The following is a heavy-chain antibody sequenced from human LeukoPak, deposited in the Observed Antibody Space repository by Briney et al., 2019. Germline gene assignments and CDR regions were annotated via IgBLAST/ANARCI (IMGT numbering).Heavy chain of an antibody. J-gene: IGHJ5*02. V-gene: IGHV3-21*01. D-gene: IGHD1-26*01. CDR3: ARGQGATVPKVGKNWFDP. CDR2: MSISTSTFI. CDR1: GFSFSKYS. Sequence: GGSLRLSCVASGFSFSKYSMNWVRQAPGKGLEWVSSMSISTSTFIYYADSVKGRFTISRDNAKNTLYLQMNSLRAEDTAVYYCARGQGATVPKVGKNWFDPWGQGTRVIVSS.